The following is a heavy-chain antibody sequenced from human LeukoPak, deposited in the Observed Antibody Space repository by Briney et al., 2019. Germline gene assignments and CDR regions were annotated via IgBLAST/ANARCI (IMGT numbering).Heavy chain of an antibody. CDR3: NYYDSSGHYASDY. J-gene: IGHJ4*02. CDR2: ISGSGGST. V-gene: IGHV3-23*01. Sequence: GGSLRLSCAASGFTFSSYAMSWVRQAPGKGLEWVSAISGSGGSTYYADSVKGRFTISRDNSKNTLYLQMNSLRAEDTAVYYCNYYDSSGHYASDYWGQGTLVTVSS. D-gene: IGHD3-22*01. CDR1: GFTFSSYA.